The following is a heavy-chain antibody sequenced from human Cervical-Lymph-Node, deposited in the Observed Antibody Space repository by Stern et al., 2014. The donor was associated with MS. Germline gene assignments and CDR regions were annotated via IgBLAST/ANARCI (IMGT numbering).Heavy chain of an antibody. D-gene: IGHD3-10*01. V-gene: IGHV3-30*18. CDR3: VKRGITEVRGVRLGDY. CDR1: GFTFSSYG. J-gene: IGHJ4*02. Sequence: VQLVESGGGVVQPGRSLRLTCTVSGFTFSSYGMHLVRQDPGTGLEWVSVISYDGSDTYYAESVKGRFTISRDNSKNTLYLEMRSLRPEDTAVYYCVKRGITEVRGVRLGDYWGPGTLVIVSS. CDR2: ISYDGSDT.